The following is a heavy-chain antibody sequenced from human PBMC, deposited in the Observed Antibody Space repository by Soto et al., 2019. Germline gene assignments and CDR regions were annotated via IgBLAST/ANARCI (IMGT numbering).Heavy chain of an antibody. V-gene: IGHV1-18*01. CDR1: GYTFTSYA. D-gene: IGHD3-22*01. CDR2: ISAYNGNT. J-gene: IGHJ5*02. CDR3: ARVRLSDSENWFDP. Sequence: ASVKVSCKASGYTFTSYAMHWVRQAPGQGLEWMGWISAYNGNTKYAQKLQGRVTMTTDTSTSTAYMELRSLRSDDTAVYYCARVRLSDSENWFDPWGQGTLVTVSS.